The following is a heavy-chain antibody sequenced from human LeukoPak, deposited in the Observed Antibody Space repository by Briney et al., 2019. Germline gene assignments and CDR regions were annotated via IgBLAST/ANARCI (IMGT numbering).Heavy chain of an antibody. Sequence: PGGSLRLSCAASGFTFSSYAMSWVRQAPGKGLEWVSAISGSGGSTYYADSVKGRFTISRDNSKNTLYLQVNSLRADDTAVYYCAKVGSTVTTYYYYYMDVWGKGTTVTVSS. CDR3: AKVGSTVTTYYYYYMDV. D-gene: IGHD4-11*01. V-gene: IGHV3-23*01. J-gene: IGHJ6*03. CDR2: ISGSGGST. CDR1: GFTFSSYA.